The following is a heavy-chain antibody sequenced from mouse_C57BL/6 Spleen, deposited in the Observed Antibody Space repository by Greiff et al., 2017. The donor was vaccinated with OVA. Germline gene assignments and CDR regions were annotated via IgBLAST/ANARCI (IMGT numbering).Heavy chain of an antibody. J-gene: IGHJ4*01. CDR2: ISYDGSN. CDR1: GYSITSGYY. CDR3: ARSVGDYDYAMDY. D-gene: IGHD2-4*01. Sequence: EVHLVESGPGLVKPSQSLSLTCSVTGYSITSGYYWNWIRQFPGNKLEWMGYISYDGSNNYIPSLKNRISITRDTSKNQFFLKLNSVTTEDTATDYCARSVGDYDYAMDYWGQGTSVTVSS. V-gene: IGHV3-6*01.